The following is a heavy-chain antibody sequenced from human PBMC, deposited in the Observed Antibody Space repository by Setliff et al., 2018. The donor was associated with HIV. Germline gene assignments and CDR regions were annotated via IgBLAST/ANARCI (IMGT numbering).Heavy chain of an antibody. Sequence: SETLSLTCIVSGDSITTYYWSWIRQSPAKGLEWIGYINSSGSTKYNPSLKSRVTISIDTSKSQFSLRLNSVTAADTAVYYCARGTAPRRGTNYGGNYPLDYWGQGALVTVSS. CDR1: GDSITTYY. CDR2: INSSGST. V-gene: IGHV4-59*13. D-gene: IGHD4-17*01. CDR3: ARGTAPRRGTNYGGNYPLDY. J-gene: IGHJ4*02.